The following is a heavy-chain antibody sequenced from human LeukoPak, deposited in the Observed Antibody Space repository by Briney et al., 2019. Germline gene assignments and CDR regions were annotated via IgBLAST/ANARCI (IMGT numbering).Heavy chain of an antibody. J-gene: IGHJ4*02. Sequence: SETLSLTCAVYGGSFSGYYWSWIRQPPGKGLEWIGEINHSGSTNYNPSLKSRVTISVDTSKNQFSLTLSSVTAADTAVYYCARGFGSSSSRARGYFDYWGQGTLVTVSS. D-gene: IGHD6-6*01. CDR3: ARGFGSSSSRARGYFDY. CDR2: INHSGST. CDR1: GGSFSGYY. V-gene: IGHV4-34*01.